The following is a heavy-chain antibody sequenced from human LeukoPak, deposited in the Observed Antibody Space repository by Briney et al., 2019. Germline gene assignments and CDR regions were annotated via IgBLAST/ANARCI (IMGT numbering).Heavy chain of an antibody. V-gene: IGHV4-59*01. CDR3: ARKNDFEI. Sequence: PSETLSLTCSVSGGSISSDHWNWIRRTPGKGLEWIGCIYYSGRTYYNPSLKSRVTISVDMSKSQFSLRLTSVTAADTAVYYCARKNDFEIWGQGTLVTVSS. J-gene: IGHJ3*02. CDR1: GGSISSDH. CDR2: IYYSGRT. D-gene: IGHD2/OR15-2a*01.